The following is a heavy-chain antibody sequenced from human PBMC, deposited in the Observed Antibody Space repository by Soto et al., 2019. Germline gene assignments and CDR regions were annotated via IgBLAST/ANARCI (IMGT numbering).Heavy chain of an antibody. Sequence: QVHLVQSGAEVKKPGASVKVSCKCSGYTFTSYGITWVRQAPGQGLEWMGWISAHNGNTDYAQKLQGRVTVTRDTSTGTAYMGLRRPRSDGPAVYYWARRREGDYWGQGALVTVSS. CDR2: ISAHNGNT. J-gene: IGHJ4*02. CDR3: ARRREGDY. V-gene: IGHV1-18*01. CDR1: GYTFTSYG.